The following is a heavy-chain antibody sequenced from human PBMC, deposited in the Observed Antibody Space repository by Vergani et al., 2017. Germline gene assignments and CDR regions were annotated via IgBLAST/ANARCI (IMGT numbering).Heavy chain of an antibody. CDR1: GYTFTTYP. D-gene: IGHD6-19*01. J-gene: IGHJ6*02. Sequence: QVQLLQSGSELKKPGASVRISCKASGYTFTTYPLIGLHQAPGKGLDFMGWINTNSGNPTYAPGFTGRFVFSLDTSVSTAYLQISGLKAEDSAVYYCARGRQWRLTEYLYGMDVWGQGTTVTVSS. V-gene: IGHV7-4-1*02. CDR2: INTNSGNP. CDR3: ARGRQWRLTEYLYGMDV.